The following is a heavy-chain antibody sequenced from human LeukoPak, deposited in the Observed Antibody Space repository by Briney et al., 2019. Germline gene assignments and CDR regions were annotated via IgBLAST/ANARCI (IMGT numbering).Heavy chain of an antibody. D-gene: IGHD2-2*01. V-gene: IGHV4-34*01. J-gene: IGHJ5*02. Sequence: PSETLSLTCAVYGGSFSGYYWSWIRQPPGKRLEWIGEIKHSGSTNYNPSLKSRVTISVDTSKNQFSLKLSSVTAADTAVYYCARGRGYCSSTSCYRHNWFDPWGQGTLVTVSS. CDR3: ARGRGYCSSTSCYRHNWFDP. CDR2: IKHSGST. CDR1: GGSFSGYY.